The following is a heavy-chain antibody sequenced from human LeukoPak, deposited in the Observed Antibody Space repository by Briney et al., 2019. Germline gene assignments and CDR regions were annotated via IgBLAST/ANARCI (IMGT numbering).Heavy chain of an antibody. CDR1: GFTFSSYS. CDR3: ARSAPPLSAFDI. Sequence: GGSLRLSCAASGFTFSSYSMNWVRQAPGKGLEWVSSISSSSSYIYYADSVKGRFTISRDNAKNSLYLQMNSLGAEDTAVYYSARSAPPLSAFDIWGQGTMVTVSS. J-gene: IGHJ3*02. CDR2: ISSSSSYI. V-gene: IGHV3-21*01.